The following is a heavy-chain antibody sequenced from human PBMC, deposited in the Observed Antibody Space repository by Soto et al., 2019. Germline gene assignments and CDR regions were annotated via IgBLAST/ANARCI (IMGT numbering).Heavy chain of an antibody. CDR1: GFTFSSYA. CDR2: ISYDGSNK. J-gene: IGHJ4*02. Sequence: GGSLRLSCAASGFTFSSYAMHWVRQAPGRGLEWVAVISYDGSNKYYADSVKGRFTISRDNSKNTLYLQMNSLRAEDTAVYYCARDWSYDYGDYADYWGQGTLVTVSS. D-gene: IGHD4-17*01. CDR3: ARDWSYDYGDYADY. V-gene: IGHV3-30-3*01.